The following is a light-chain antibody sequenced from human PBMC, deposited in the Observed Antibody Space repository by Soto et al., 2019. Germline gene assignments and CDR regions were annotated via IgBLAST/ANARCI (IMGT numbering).Light chain of an antibody. CDR2: GVS. CDR3: QHYNNWPRT. J-gene: IGKJ1*01. CDR1: QSVSSN. Sequence: EIVMTQSPATLSVSPGERATLSCRASQSVSSNLAWYQQKPGQAPRLLIYGVSTRATGIPARFSGSGSGTEFTLTLSSLQSEDFAVYYCQHYNNWPRTFGQGTKVEIK. V-gene: IGKV3-15*01.